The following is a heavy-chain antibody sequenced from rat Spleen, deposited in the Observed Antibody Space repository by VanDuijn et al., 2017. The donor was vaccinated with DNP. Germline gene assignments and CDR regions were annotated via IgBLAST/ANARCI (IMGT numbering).Heavy chain of an antibody. Sequence: EVQLVESGGGLVQPGRSLKLSCVASGFSFSDYNMAWVRQAPKKGLEWVACMSPTTRSSYYRDSVRGRFTVSRDDSTSTLYLQMNSLRSEDTATYYCTRGGTYYFDYWGQGVLVTVSS. CDR3: TRGGTYYFDY. J-gene: IGHJ2*01. V-gene: IGHV5-22*01. CDR2: MSPTTRSS. CDR1: GFSFSDYN. D-gene: IGHD4-3*01.